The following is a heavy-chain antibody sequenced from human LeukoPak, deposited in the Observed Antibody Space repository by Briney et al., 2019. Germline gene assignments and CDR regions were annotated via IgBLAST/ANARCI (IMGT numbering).Heavy chain of an antibody. J-gene: IGHJ4*02. Sequence: GGSLRLSCAASGFTFDDYAMHWVRQAPGKGLEWVSLISWDGGSTYYADSVKGRFTISRDNSKNSLYLQMNSLRAEDTALYCCAKDFNYYGSGSLDYWGQGTLVTVSS. V-gene: IGHV3-43D*03. CDR3: AKDFNYYGSGSLDY. D-gene: IGHD3-10*01. CDR1: GFTFDDYA. CDR2: ISWDGGST.